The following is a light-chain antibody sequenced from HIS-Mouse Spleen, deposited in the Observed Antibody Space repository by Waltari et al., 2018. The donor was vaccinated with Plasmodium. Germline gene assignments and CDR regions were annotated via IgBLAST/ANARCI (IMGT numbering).Light chain of an antibody. CDR2: DAS. V-gene: IGKV3-11*01. CDR3: QQRSNWPPLT. CDR1: QRVSSY. J-gene: IGKJ4*01. Sequence: EIVLTQSLATLSLSPGERATLSCTASQRVSSYVAWYQQKPGQAPRLLIYDASNRATGIPARFSGSGSGTEFTLTISSLEPEDFAGYYCQQRSNWPPLTFGGGTKVEIK.